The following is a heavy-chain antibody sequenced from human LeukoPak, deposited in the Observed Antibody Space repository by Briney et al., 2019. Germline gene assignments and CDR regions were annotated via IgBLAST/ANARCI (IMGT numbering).Heavy chain of an antibody. D-gene: IGHD6-6*01. Sequence: PSETLSLTCTISGGSISSYYWDWIRQPAGKGLEWIGRLYNTGSTNYNPALKSRVTMSVDTSKNQFSLKLSSVTAADTAVYYCAREFSGSSSDLDYWGQGTLVTVSS. V-gene: IGHV4-4*07. J-gene: IGHJ4*02. CDR1: GGSISSYY. CDR2: LYNTGST. CDR3: AREFSGSSSDLDY.